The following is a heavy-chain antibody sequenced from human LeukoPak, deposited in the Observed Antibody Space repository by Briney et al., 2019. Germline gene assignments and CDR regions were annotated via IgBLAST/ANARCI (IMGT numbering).Heavy chain of an antibody. CDR2: IYYSGST. Sequence: SETLSLTCTVSGGSISSYYWSWIRQPPGKGLEWIGYIYYSGSTSYNPSLTSRVTISIDTSKNHFSLKLSSVTAADTAVYYCARLIAVAGTFYYFDYWGQGTLVPVSS. J-gene: IGHJ4*02. CDR3: ARLIAVAGTFYYFDY. V-gene: IGHV4-59*08. D-gene: IGHD6-19*01. CDR1: GGSISSYY.